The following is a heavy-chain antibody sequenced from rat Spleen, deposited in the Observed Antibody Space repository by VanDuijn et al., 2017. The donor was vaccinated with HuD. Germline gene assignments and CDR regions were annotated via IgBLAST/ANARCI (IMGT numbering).Heavy chain of an antibody. CDR1: GFTFSNYD. J-gene: IGHJ3*01. CDR3: ARHDGFAY. Sequence: EVQLVESDGGLVQPGRSLKLSCAASGFTFSNYDMAWVRQAPTKGLEWVASISYDGSSTYYRDSVKGRFTISRDYAKSTLYLQMDSLRSEDTATYYCARHDGFAYWGQGTLVTVSS. V-gene: IGHV5-29*01. CDR2: ISYDGSST.